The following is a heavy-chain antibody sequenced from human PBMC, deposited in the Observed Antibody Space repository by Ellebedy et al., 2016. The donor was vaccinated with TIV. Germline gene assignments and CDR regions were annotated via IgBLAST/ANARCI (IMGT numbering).Heavy chain of an antibody. CDR3: ARARGFYDILTGKDAFDI. CDR2: VGGSDGRT. J-gene: IGHJ3*02. CDR1: GFTFHNYA. V-gene: IGHV3-23*01. D-gene: IGHD3-9*01. Sequence: GESLKISXVVSGFTFHNYAMSWVRQPPGKGLEWVSAVGGSDGRTFYADSVKGRLTISRDNSKNTLSLQMDSLRPEDTAVYYCARARGFYDILTGKDAFDIWGQGTMVIVSS.